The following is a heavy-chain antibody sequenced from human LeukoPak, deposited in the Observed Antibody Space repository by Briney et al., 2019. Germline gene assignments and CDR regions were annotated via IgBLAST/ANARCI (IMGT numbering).Heavy chain of an antibody. CDR2: VSYSGST. Sequence: SETLSLTCAVYGGSFSGYYWNWIRQPPGKGLEWIGYVSYSGSTSYNPSLKSRVSMSVDTSNNQFSLKLTSVTAADTAVYYCARLRSGSYSDYWGQGTLVTVSS. CDR3: ARLRSGSYSDY. V-gene: IGHV4-59*08. CDR1: GGSFSGYY. J-gene: IGHJ4*02. D-gene: IGHD1-26*01.